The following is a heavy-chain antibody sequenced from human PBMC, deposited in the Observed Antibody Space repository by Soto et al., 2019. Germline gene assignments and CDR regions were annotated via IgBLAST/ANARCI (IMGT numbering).Heavy chain of an antibody. CDR1: GGTLSSYA. CDR3: ARDMTPSMIVVVITAAPRYYYGMDV. V-gene: IGHV1-69*13. D-gene: IGHD3-22*01. J-gene: IGHJ6*02. CDR2: IIPIFGTA. Sequence: AVPVKVSCKASGGTLSSYAISWVRQAPGQGLEWMGGIIPIFGTANYAQKFQGRVTITADESTSTAYMELSSLRSEDTAVYYCARDMTPSMIVVVITAAPRYYYGMDVWGQGTTVTVSS.